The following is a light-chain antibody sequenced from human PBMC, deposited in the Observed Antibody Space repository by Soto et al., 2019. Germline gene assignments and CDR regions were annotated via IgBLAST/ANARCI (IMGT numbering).Light chain of an antibody. CDR2: DVS. Sequence: QSALTQPRSVSGSPGQSITISCTGTSSDVGGYNYASWYRQHPAKAPKLLIYDVSKRPSGVPHRFSGSKSGNTASLTISGRQAEDEADYYCCSYAGSYTHYVFGTGTKLTVL. V-gene: IGLV2-11*01. J-gene: IGLJ1*01. CDR1: SSDVGGYNY. CDR3: CSYAGSYTHYV.